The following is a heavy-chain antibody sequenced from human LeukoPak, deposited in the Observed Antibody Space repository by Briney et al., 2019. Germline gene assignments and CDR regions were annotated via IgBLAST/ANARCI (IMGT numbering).Heavy chain of an antibody. CDR1: GFTFSSHW. CDR3: AKDLYGVFDY. Sequence: HPGGSLRLSCAASGFTFSSHWMHWVRQAPGKGLEWVSAISGSGGSTYYADSVKGRFTISRDNSKNTLYLQMNSLRAEDTAVYYCAKDLYGVFDYWGQGTLVTVSS. V-gene: IGHV3-23*01. J-gene: IGHJ4*02. D-gene: IGHD3-16*01. CDR2: ISGSGGST.